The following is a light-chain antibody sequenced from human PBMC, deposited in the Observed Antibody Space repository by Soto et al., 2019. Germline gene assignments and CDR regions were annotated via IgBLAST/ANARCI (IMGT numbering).Light chain of an antibody. CDR2: GAS. Sequence: EIVMTQSPATLSVSPGERATLSCRASQSVSSNLAWYQQKPAQDPRLLIDGASTSATGTPSSVSGSGSGTDFTLSIISLQSEDFAFYYCQHYYHWWTFGQGTKVEIK. V-gene: IGKV3-15*01. J-gene: IGKJ1*01. CDR1: QSVSSN. CDR3: QHYYHWWT.